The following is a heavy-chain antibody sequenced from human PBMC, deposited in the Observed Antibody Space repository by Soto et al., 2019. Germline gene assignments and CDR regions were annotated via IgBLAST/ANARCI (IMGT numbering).Heavy chain of an antibody. D-gene: IGHD5-12*01. J-gene: IGHJ4*02. Sequence: QVQLLQSGAELKKPGSSVQVSCKASGGTFSSYAISWVRQAPGQGLEWMGGIIPIFGTANYAQKFQVRVTITADESTSTAYMERSSLRSEDTAVYYCATVEMATISPQYYFDYWGQGTLVTVSS. CDR1: GGTFSSYA. CDR3: ATVEMATISPQYYFDY. V-gene: IGHV1-69*01. CDR2: IIPIFGTA.